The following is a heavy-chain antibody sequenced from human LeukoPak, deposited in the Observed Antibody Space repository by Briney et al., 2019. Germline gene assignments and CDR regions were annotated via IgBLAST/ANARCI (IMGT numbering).Heavy chain of an antibody. D-gene: IGHD2-2*01. J-gene: IGHJ4*02. CDR2: ISYDGTNK. Sequence: GGSLTLSCSVSGFMFSNYGMHWVRQAPGKGLEWVAVISYDGTNKYYAASVKGRFTISRDNSKNTLYLQMNSLRTEDTAVYYCAKEIVVVPAANYYFDYWGQGTLVTVSS. CDR1: GFMFSNYG. CDR3: AKEIVVVPAANYYFDY. V-gene: IGHV3-30*18.